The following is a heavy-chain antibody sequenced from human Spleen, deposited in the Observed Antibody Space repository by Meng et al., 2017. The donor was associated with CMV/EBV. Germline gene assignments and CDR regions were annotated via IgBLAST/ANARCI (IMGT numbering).Heavy chain of an antibody. CDR2: INPNSGGT. V-gene: IGHV1-2*02. CDR1: GGTFTDHY. J-gene: IGHJ5*02. D-gene: IGHD2-2*01. Sequence: ASVKVSCKASGGTFTDHYIHWVRQAPGQGLEWMGWINPNSGGTNYQQKFQGRVTMTRDTSITTAYMELSRLSFDDTAVYYCATEKGFQLLSNRVRYNWLDPWGQGALVTVSA. CDR3: ATEKGFQLLSNRVRYNWLDP.